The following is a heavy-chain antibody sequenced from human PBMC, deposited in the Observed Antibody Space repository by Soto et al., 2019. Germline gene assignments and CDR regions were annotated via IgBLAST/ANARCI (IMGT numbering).Heavy chain of an antibody. CDR1: GGSFSGYY. CDR3: ARGSIVVAPNKWFDP. Sequence: WETPSITCAVYGGSFSGYYWSCIRQPPGKGLEWIGEINHSGSTNYNPSLKSRVTISVDTSKNQFSLKLSSVTAADTAVYYCARGSIVVAPNKWFDPWGQGTLVNVS. D-gene: IGHD3-22*01. CDR2: INHSGST. J-gene: IGHJ5*02. V-gene: IGHV4-34*01.